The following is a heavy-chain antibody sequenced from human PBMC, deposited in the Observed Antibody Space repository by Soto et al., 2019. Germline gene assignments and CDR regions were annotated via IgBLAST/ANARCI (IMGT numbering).Heavy chain of an antibody. J-gene: IGHJ4*02. CDR3: AKGHIVVAPHRDDY. CDR2: ISGSGGST. V-gene: IGHV3-23*01. D-gene: IGHD2-2*01. CDR1: GFTFSSYA. Sequence: PGESLRLSCAASGFTFSSYAMSWVRQAPGRGLEWVSAISGSGGSTYYADSVKGRFTISRDNSKNTLYLQMNSLRAEDTAVYYCAKGHIVVAPHRDDYWGQGTLVTVSS.